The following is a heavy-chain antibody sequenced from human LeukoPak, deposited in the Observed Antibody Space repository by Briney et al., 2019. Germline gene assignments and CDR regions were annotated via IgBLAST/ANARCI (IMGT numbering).Heavy chain of an antibody. Sequence: GGSLRLSCAASGFTVSSNYMSWVRQAPGKGLEYVSVLYHDGGTYYADSVKGRFTISRDNSKNTLYLQMNSLRAEDTAVYYCARESGNSAGAFDIWGQGTMVTVSS. CDR2: LYHDGGT. V-gene: IGHV3-53*05. CDR1: GFTVSSNY. D-gene: IGHD4-23*01. CDR3: ARESGNSAGAFDI. J-gene: IGHJ3*02.